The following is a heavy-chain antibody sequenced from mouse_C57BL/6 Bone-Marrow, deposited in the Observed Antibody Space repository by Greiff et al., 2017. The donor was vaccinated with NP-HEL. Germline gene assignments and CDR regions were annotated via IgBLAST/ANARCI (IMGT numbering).Heavy chain of an antibody. CDR3: TREYYGSSYPYFDY. CDR1: GFTFSSYA. J-gene: IGHJ2*01. V-gene: IGHV5-9-1*02. Sequence: EVKLMESGEGLVKPGGSLKLSCAASGFTFSSYAMSWVRQTPEKRLEWVAYISSGGDYIYYVDTVKGRFTISRDNARNTLYLQMSSLKSEDTAMYYCTREYYGSSYPYFDYWGQGTTLTVSS. CDR2: ISSGGDYI. D-gene: IGHD1-1*01.